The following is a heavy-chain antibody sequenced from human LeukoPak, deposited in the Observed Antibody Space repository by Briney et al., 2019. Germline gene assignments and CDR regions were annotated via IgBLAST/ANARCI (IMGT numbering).Heavy chain of an antibody. J-gene: IGHJ5*02. CDR1: GFTLSSYW. CDR3: ARDGSSGWYSWFDP. V-gene: IGHV3-74*01. CDR2: VSLDGSTT. Sequence: GGSLRLSCAASGFTLSSYWMYWVRQAPGKGLVWVSLVSLDGSTTTYADSVKGRFTISRDNAKNTLFLQMNSLKAEDTAVYYCARDGSSGWYSWFDPWGQGTLVTVSS. D-gene: IGHD6-19*01.